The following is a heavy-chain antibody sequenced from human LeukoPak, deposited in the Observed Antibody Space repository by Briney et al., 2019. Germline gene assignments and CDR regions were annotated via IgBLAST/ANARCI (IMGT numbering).Heavy chain of an antibody. D-gene: IGHD4-11*01. J-gene: IGHJ6*02. CDR2: IYYSGST. Sequence: PSEPLSLTCTVSGGSISSGGYYWSWIRQHPGKGLECFGYIYYSGSTYYNPSLKSRVTISVDTSKNQFSLKLSSVTAADTAVYYCARRDSNYVGGYYYYYGMDVWGQGTTVTVSS. CDR1: GGSISSGGYY. CDR3: ARRDSNYVGGYYYYYGMDV. V-gene: IGHV4-31*03.